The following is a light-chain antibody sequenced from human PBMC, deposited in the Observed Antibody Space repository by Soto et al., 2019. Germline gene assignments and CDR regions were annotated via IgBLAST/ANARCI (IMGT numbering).Light chain of an antibody. CDR3: QQYNSSSPET. CDR2: AAS. J-gene: IGKJ1*01. V-gene: IGKV1-39*01. Sequence: DIQMTQSPSSMSASAGDRVTITCRASENIRTYLNWYQQKPGKAPEVLIYAASKLQSGVPLRFSGSGSGTDFTLNITRLQPEDFATYYCQQYNSSSPETFGQGTKVDIK. CDR1: ENIRTY.